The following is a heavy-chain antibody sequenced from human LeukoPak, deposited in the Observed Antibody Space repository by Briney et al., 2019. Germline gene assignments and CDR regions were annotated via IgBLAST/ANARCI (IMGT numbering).Heavy chain of an antibody. D-gene: IGHD6-19*01. CDR3: ARFHSSGPRAFDF. J-gene: IGHJ3*01. Sequence: PGGSLRLSCAASGFTFSDYAMHWVRQAPGKGLEWVAFIRYDGSDKYYADSVKGRFTMSRDNSKNTLYLQMNSLRAEDTAVYYCARFHSSGPRAFDFWGQGTMVTVSS. CDR1: GFTFSDYA. CDR2: IRYDGSDK. V-gene: IGHV3-30*02.